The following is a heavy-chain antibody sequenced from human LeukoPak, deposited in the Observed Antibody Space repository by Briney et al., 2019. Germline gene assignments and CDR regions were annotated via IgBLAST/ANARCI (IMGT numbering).Heavy chain of an antibody. J-gene: IGHJ4*02. V-gene: IGHV3-30*02. D-gene: IGHD2-15*01. Sequence: GGSLRLSCAASGFTFSRYNMHWVRQAPGKGLEWLAFISYDEGDKDYADSVKGRFTISRDNSKNTLYLQMNRLRAEDTAVYYCAKDSGGGICYFDYWGQGSLVTVSS. CDR3: AKDSGGGICYFDY. CDR2: ISYDEGDK. CDR1: GFTFSRYN.